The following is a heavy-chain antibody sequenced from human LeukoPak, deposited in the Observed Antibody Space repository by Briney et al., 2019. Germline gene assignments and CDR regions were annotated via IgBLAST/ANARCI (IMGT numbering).Heavy chain of an antibody. CDR2: INPNSGGT. Sequence: ASVKVSCKASGYTFTGYYMHWVRQAPGQGLERMGWINPNSGGTNYAQKFQGRVTMTRDTSISTAYMELSRLRSDDTAVYYCARGIVVVPAAAFDYWGQGTLVTVSS. V-gene: IGHV1-2*02. CDR3: ARGIVVVPAAAFDY. J-gene: IGHJ4*02. CDR1: GYTFTGYY. D-gene: IGHD2-2*01.